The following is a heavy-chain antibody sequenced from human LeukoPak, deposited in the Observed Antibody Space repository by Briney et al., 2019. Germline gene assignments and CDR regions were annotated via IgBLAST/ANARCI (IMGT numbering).Heavy chain of an antibody. V-gene: IGHV3-7*02. CDR1: GITFSRYW. J-gene: IGHJ4*02. Sequence: GGSLRLSCAASGITFSRYWMSWVRQAPGKGLEWVANIKQDGSEKYYVDSVKGRFTISRDNAKNSLYLQMNSLRAEDTAVYYCARNSYSNYGLDWGQGTLVTVSS. CDR2: IKQDGSEK. D-gene: IGHD4-11*01. CDR3: ARNSYSNYGLD.